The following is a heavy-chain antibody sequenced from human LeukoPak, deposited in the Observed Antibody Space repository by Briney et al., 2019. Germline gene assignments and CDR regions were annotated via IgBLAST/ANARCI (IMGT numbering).Heavy chain of an antibody. CDR1: GFXFXSYY. J-gene: IGHJ3*02. V-gene: IGHV3-48*02. CDR2: ISRSSSTI. Sequence: PGGSLRLSCAVSGFXFXSYYMXXXXXAPGKGLEWVSYISRSSSTIYYADSVKGRFTISRDNAKNSLYLQMNSLRDEDTAVYYCARDQFYAFDIWGQGTMVTVSS. CDR3: ARDQFYAFDI.